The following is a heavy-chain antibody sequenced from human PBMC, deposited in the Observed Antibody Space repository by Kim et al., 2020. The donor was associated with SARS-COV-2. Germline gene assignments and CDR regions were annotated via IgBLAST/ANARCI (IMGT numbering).Heavy chain of an antibody. CDR1: GFTFSSYW. D-gene: IGHD3-16*02. CDR3: ARDLARIMITFGGVLANNWFDP. CDR2: IKQDGSDK. V-gene: IGHV3-7*01. Sequence: GGSLRLSCAASGFTFSSYWMSWVRQAPGKGLEWVANIKQDGSDKYYVDSVKGRFTISRDNAKNSLYLQMNSLRAEDTAVYYCARDLARIMITFGGVLANNWFDPWGQGTLVTVSS. J-gene: IGHJ5*02.